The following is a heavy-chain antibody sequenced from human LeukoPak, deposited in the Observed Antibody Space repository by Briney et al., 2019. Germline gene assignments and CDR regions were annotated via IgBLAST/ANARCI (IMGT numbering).Heavy chain of an antibody. J-gene: IGHJ4*02. Sequence: SETLSLACTVSGGSISSNGYYWGWIRQPPGKGLECIATIYYSGSAYYNPSLESRVTISVDTSKNQFSLKLTSVTAADTAVYYCARPRGNSYGYIDSWGQGTPVTVSS. CDR1: GGSISSNGYY. V-gene: IGHV4-39*01. CDR2: IYYSGSA. CDR3: ARPRGNSYGYIDS. D-gene: IGHD5-18*01.